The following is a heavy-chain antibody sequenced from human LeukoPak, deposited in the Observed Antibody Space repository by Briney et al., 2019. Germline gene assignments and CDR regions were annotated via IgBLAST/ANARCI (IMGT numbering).Heavy chain of an antibody. D-gene: IGHD5-18*01. J-gene: IGHJ4*02. CDR2: IYYSGST. V-gene: IGHV4-39*01. CDR1: AGSISSSSYY. CDR3: ARQGYSWNSDY. Sequence: SETLSLTCTVSAGSISSSSYYWGWIRQPPGKGLEWIGSIYYSGSTYYNPSLKSRVTISVDTSKNQFSLKLSSVTAADTAVYYCARQGYSWNSDYWGQGTLVTVSS.